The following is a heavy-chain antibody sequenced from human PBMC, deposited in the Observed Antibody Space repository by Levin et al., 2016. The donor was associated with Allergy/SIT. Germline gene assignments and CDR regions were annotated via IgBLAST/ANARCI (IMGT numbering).Heavy chain of an antibody. D-gene: IGHD1-26*01. CDR2: IYHSGST. J-gene: IGHJ6*02. CDR1: GGSISSGGYS. V-gene: IGHV4-30-2*01. CDR3: ARAQWELHPHYYYYYGMDV. Sequence: SETLSLTCAVSGGSISSGGYSWSWIRQPPGKGLEWIGYIYHSGSTYYNPSLKSRVTISVDTSKNQFSLKLSSVTAADTAVYYCARAQWELHPHYYYYYGMDVWGQGTTVTVSS.